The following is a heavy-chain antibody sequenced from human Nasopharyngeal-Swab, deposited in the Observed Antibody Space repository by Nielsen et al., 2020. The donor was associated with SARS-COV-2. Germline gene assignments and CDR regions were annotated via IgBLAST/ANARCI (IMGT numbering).Heavy chain of an antibody. CDR3: ARVPTMEVMYYYYGMDV. CDR2: INSDGSSK. J-gene: IGHJ6*02. V-gene: IGHV3-74*01. CDR1: GFTFSSYW. D-gene: IGHD3-10*01. Sequence: GESLKISCSASGFTFSSYWMHWVRQAPGKGLVWVSRINSDGSSKSYADSVKGRFTISRDNAKNTLYLQMNSLRAEDTAVYYCARVPTMEVMYYYYGMDVWGQGTTVTVSS.